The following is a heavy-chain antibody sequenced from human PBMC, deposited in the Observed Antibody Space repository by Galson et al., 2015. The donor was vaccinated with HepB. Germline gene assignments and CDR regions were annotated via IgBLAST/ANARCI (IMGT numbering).Heavy chain of an antibody. J-gene: IGHJ3*02. CDR1: GYSFTSYW. Sequence: QSGAEVKKPGESLKISCNGSGYSFTSYWIGWVRQMPGKGLEWMGIIYPGDSDTRYSPSFQGQVTISADKSISTAYLQWSSLKASDTAMYYCARPQRRELLSVHDAFDIWGQGTMVTVSS. CDR3: ARPQRRELLSVHDAFDI. CDR2: IYPGDSDT. V-gene: IGHV5-51*03. D-gene: IGHD1-26*01.